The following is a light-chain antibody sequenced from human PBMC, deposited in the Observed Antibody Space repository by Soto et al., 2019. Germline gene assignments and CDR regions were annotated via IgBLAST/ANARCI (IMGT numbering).Light chain of an antibody. CDR1: HSVSSTY. Sequence: EIVLTQSPGTLSLSRGERATLXXRASHSVSSTYLAWYQQKPGQAPRLXXYGASSRATGIPDRFSGSGSGTDFTLTISRLEPEDFAVCYCQQHGSSHPTAFGQGTRLEIK. V-gene: IGKV3-20*01. CDR2: GAS. CDR3: QQHGSSHPTA. J-gene: IGKJ5*01.